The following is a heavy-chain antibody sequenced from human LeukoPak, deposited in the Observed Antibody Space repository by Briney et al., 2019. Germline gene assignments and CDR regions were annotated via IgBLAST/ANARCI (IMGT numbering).Heavy chain of an antibody. CDR3: AKDGDQLTVTKLDY. Sequence: PGASLRLSCAASGFTFSNYVMSWVRQAPGKGLEWVSGISASGGSTYYADSVKGRFTISRDNFKNTLYLEMNNRRAEDTAVFYCAKDGDQLTVTKLDYWGQGTLVTVSS. CDR1: GFTFSNYV. CDR2: ISASGGST. J-gene: IGHJ4*02. D-gene: IGHD4-17*01. V-gene: IGHV3-23*01.